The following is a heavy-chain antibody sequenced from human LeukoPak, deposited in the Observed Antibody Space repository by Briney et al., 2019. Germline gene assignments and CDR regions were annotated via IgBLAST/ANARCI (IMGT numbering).Heavy chain of an antibody. V-gene: IGHV3-23*01. J-gene: IGHJ5*02. CDR3: AKSPQWLVPSWFDP. CDR2: TSGSGGAT. D-gene: IGHD6-19*01. CDR1: GFTVSSNY. Sequence: GGSLRLSCAASGFTVSSNYMSWVRQAPGKGLEWVSGTSGSGGATYYADSVKGRFSISRDNSKNTLYLQMSSLRAEDTAIYYCAKSPQWLVPSWFDPWGQGTLVTVSS.